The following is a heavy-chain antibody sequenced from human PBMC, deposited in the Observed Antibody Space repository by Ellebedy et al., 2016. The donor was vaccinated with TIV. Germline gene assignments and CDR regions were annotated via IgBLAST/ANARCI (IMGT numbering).Heavy chain of an antibody. Sequence: MPSETLSLTCTVSGVSISSRTLHWGCFRQTPEKGLEWIGTVYFTGTTYYNPSLSSRITISADPSNNQFSLKLTSVTAADTAVYYCATARREPLYYGVDVWGRGTTVTVSS. J-gene: IGHJ6*02. D-gene: IGHD1-14*01. CDR1: GVSISSRTLH. CDR3: ATARREPLYYGVDV. V-gene: IGHV4-39*01. CDR2: VYFTGTT.